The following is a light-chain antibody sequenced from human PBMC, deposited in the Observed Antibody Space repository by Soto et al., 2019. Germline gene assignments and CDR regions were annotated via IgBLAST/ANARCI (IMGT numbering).Light chain of an antibody. V-gene: IGKV3-15*01. CDR1: QSVSSY. J-gene: IGKJ1*01. CDR2: SAP. CDR3: QQYNHWPPRWT. Sequence: EIVMPQSPATLSVSPGERAPLSCRASQSVSSYLAWYQQKPGQAPMLLIYSAPTRAAGTPARFSGGGSGTEVPITISSLPSEDFAVYIWQQYNHWPPRWTFGHGTKVEIK.